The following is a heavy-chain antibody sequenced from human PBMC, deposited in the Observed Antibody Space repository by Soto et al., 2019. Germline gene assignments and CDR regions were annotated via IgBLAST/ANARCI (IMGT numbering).Heavy chain of an antibody. CDR2: ISYDGNNK. V-gene: IGHV3-30-3*01. CDR3: ARDRGIYTIRYYYYGMDV. CDR1: GFTFSSYS. Sequence: QAQLVESGGGVVQPGRSLRLSCAASGFTFSSYSMHWVRQAPGKGLEWVAVISYDGNNKYYADSEKGRFTISRDNSKNTVYLQMNSLRGDDTAIYYCARDRGIYTIRYYYYGMDVWGQGTTVTFSS. J-gene: IGHJ6*02. D-gene: IGHD5-12*01.